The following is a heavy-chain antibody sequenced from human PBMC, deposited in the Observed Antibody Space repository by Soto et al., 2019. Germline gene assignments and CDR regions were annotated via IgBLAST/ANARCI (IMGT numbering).Heavy chain of an antibody. V-gene: IGHV3-7*01. CDR1: GFTFSSYW. D-gene: IGHD3-9*01. Sequence: EVQLVESGGGLVQPGGSLRLSCAASGFTFSSYWMSWVRQAPGKGLEWVANIKQDGSEKYYVDSVKGRFTISRDNAKNSMYLQMNSLRAGDTAVYYCARVRYFDWLFYNWGQGTLVTVSS. CDR2: IKQDGSEK. CDR3: ARVRYFDWLFYN. J-gene: IGHJ4*02.